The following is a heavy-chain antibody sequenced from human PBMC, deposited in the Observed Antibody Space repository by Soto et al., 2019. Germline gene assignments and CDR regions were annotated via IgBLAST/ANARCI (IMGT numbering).Heavy chain of an antibody. J-gene: IGHJ4*02. CDR3: AHRYGVNNYRWNFVS. D-gene: IGHD3-16*02. CDR1: GFSLSTSGAG. CDR2: ISCKEEN. Sequence: QITLKESGPTLVKPTQTLTVTCTFSGFSLSTSGAGVGWIRQSPGKAPEWLALISCKEENRYNPGLNRRLTIIKQTSKTQVLLTITHLDPVDTATYFCAHRYGVNNYRWNFVSWGQGTLVTVSS. V-gene: IGHV2-5*01.